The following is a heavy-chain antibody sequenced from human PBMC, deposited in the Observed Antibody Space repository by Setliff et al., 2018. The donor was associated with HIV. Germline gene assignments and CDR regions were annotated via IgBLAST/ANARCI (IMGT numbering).Heavy chain of an antibody. CDR1: GYTFTNYW. J-gene: IGHJ6*03. Sequence: PGESLKISCEASGYTFTNYWIGWVRQMPGKGLEWMGIIYPGDSDIIYSPSFQGQVTISADKSITTAHLQWSSLKASDTAIYYCVRHRSAVAGTRIGYCYYMDVWGKGTTVTV. V-gene: IGHV5-51*01. CDR3: VRHRSAVAGTRIGYCYYMDV. CDR2: IYPGDSDI. D-gene: IGHD6-19*01.